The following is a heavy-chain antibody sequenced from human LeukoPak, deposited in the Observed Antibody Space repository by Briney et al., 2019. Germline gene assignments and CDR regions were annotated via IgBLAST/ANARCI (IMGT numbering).Heavy chain of an antibody. CDR1: GYTFTSYY. CDR2: INPNSGGT. D-gene: IGHD3-22*01. J-gene: IGHJ1*01. Sequence: GASVKVSCKASGYTFTSYYLHWVRQAPGQGLEWMGWINPNSGGTNYAQKFQGRVTMTRDTSISTAYMELSRLISDDTAEYYCARALYYDSSGYYSSSYYYFQHWGQGTLVTVSS. CDR3: ARALYYDSSGYYSSSYYYFQH. V-gene: IGHV1-2*02.